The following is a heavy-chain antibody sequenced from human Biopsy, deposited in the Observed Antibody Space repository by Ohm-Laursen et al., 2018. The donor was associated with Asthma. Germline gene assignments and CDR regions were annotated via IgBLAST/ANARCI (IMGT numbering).Heavy chain of an antibody. V-gene: IGHV3-53*01. J-gene: IGHJ4*02. CDR1: GFADSRDY. D-gene: IGHD3-22*01. CDR3: ARGDSSNWSHYYFDY. CDR2: IYSGGTS. Sequence: SLRLSLAPLGFADSRDYMFWLRQAPGKGLEWVSVIYSGGTSHTADSVRGRFTISRDYSKNTLYLQMHSLRAEDTAVYYCARGDSSNWSHYYFDYWGQGTLVTVSS.